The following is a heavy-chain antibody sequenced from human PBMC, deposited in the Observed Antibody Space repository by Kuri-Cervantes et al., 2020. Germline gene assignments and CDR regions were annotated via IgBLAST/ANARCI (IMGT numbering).Heavy chain of an antibody. J-gene: IGHJ5*02. V-gene: IGHV4-59*12. CDR2: IYYSGST. CDR1: GGSISSYY. D-gene: IGHD3-22*01. Sequence: SETLSLTCTVSGGSISSYYWSWIRQPPGKGLEWIGYIYYSGSTNYNPSLKSRVTISVDTSKNHFSPKLSSVTAADTAVYYCATAGDDSSGYLRFDPWGQGTLVTVSS. CDR3: ATAGDDSSGYLRFDP.